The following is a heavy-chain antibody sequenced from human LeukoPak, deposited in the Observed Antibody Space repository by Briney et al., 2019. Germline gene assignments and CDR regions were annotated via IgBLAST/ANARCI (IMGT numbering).Heavy chain of an antibody. D-gene: IGHD6-13*01. V-gene: IGHV1-18*01. CDR1: GYTFSSHG. J-gene: IGHJ5*02. CDR3: ARGQQTFDP. Sequence: ASVKVSCKASGYTFSSHGIIWVRQAPGQGLEWMGWISVYSGNTKYAQKIQGRVTMTRDTSISTAYMELNSLTYDDTATYYCARGQQTFDPWGQGTLVSVSS. CDR2: ISVYSGNT.